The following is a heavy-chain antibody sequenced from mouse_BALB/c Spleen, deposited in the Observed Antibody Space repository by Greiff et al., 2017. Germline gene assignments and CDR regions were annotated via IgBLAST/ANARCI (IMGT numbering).Heavy chain of an antibody. J-gene: IGHJ2*01. CDR2: ISSGGSYT. CDR3: ARRDYYRNDGGYYFDV. Sequence: EVHLVESGGGLVKPGGSLKLSCAASGFTFSSYAMSWVRQSPEKRLEWVAEISSGGSYTYYPDTVTGRFTISRDNAKNTLYLEMSSLRSEDTAVYYCARRDYYRNDGGYYFDVWGEGTTLTVSS. CDR1: GFTFSSYA. V-gene: IGHV5-9-4*01. D-gene: IGHD2-14*01.